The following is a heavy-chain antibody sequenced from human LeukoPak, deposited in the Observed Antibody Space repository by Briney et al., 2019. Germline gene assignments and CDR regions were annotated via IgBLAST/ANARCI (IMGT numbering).Heavy chain of an antibody. V-gene: IGHV3-21*01. CDR3: ARDPDLGYGIVAFDI. D-gene: IGHD6-13*01. CDR2: ISSSSSYI. J-gene: IGHJ3*02. Sequence: PGGSLRLSCAASGFTFSSYSMNWVRQAPGKGLEWVSSISSSSSYIYYADSVKGRFTISRDNAKNSLYLQMNSLRAEDTAVYYCARDPDLGYGIVAFDIWGQGTMVTVSS. CDR1: GFTFSSYS.